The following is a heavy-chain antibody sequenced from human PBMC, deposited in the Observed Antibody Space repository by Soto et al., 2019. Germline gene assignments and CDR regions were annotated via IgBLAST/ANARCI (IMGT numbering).Heavy chain of an antibody. CDR1: GGSISSYY. V-gene: IGHV4-59*12. J-gene: IGHJ6*03. CDR2: IYYSGST. CDR3: GRGVLYGYSGGYVYMDV. D-gene: IGHD6-19*01. Sequence: SETLSLTCTVSGGSISSYYWSWIRQPPGKGLEWIGYIYYSGSTNYNPSLKSRVTISVDTSKNQFSLKLSSVTAADTAVYYCGRGVLYGYSGGYVYMDVWGKGTPVPVS.